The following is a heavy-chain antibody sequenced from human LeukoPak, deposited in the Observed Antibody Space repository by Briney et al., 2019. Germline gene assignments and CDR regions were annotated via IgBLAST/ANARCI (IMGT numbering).Heavy chain of an antibody. CDR2: ISASGASI. CDR1: GFTFSSFD. J-gene: IGHJ4*02. V-gene: IGHV3-23*01. CDR3: AKYPDYYGSGSYYKY. D-gene: IGHD3-10*01. Sequence: GGSLRLSCAASGFTFSSFDMSWVRQAPGKGLEWVSAISASGASIYYADSVKGRFTISRDNSKNTLYLQMNSLRAEDTAVYYCAKYPDYYGSGSYYKYWGQGTLVTVSS.